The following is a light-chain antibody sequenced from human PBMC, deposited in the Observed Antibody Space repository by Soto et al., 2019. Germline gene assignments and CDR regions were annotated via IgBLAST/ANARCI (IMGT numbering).Light chain of an antibody. CDR3: CSYAGSYTWV. CDR2: DVS. CDR1: SSDVGGYNY. V-gene: IGLV2-11*01. Sequence: QSALTQPRSVSGSPGQSVTISCTGTSSDVGGYNYVSWYQQHPGKAPKLMIYDVSKRPSGVPDRFSGSKSGNTAPLTISGLQPVDEADYDCCSYAGSYTWVFGGGTKLTVL. J-gene: IGLJ3*02.